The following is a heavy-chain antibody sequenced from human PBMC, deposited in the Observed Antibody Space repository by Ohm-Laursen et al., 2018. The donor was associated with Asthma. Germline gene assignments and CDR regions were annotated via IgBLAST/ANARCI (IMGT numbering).Heavy chain of an antibody. V-gene: IGHV3-53*01. J-gene: IGHJ4*02. CDR1: GFTFSNAC. CDR2: IYSGGTT. D-gene: IGHD6-19*01. CDR3: ARKFSSGWLFDF. Sequence: SLRLSCSASGFTFSNACMSWVRQAPGKGLEWVSAIYSGGTTYYADSVRGRFTISRDNSKNTLYLQMNSLRAEDTAVYYCARKFSSGWLFDFWGQGTLVTVSS.